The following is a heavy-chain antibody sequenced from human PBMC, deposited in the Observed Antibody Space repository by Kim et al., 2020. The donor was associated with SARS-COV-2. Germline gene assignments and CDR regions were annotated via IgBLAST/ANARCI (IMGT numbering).Heavy chain of an antibody. V-gene: IGHV7-4-1*02. Sequence: YAQGFTGRFVFSLDTSVSTAYLQISSLKAEDTAVYYCAGLSYSNYAAFDIWGQGTMVTVSS. CDR3: AGLSYSNYAAFDI. D-gene: IGHD4-4*01. J-gene: IGHJ3*02.